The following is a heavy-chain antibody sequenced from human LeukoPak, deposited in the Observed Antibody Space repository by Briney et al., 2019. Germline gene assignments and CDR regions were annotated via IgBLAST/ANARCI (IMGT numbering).Heavy chain of an antibody. J-gene: IGHJ6*03. CDR2: ARYDGSNK. D-gene: IGHD5-24*01. V-gene: IGHV3-30*02. CDR1: GFTFSSYG. Sequence: GGSLRLSCVASGFTFSSYGMHWVRRAPGRGLEWVAFARYDGSNKYWLYPVKGQFTISRDNSKNTLYLQMNSLRPEDMAAYYCAKEVAPAIGYYYHRDVWGKGTTVTVSS. CDR3: AKEVAPAIGYYYHRDV.